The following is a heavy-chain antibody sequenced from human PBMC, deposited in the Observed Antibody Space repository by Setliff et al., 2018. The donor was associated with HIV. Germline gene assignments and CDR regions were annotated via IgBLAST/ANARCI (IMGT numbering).Heavy chain of an antibody. D-gene: IGHD2-2*01. J-gene: IGHJ4*02. CDR2: INPDNGDR. Sequence: ASVKVSCKAAGYTFSSHVMHWVRQAPGQRLEWMGWINPDNGDRKYSQKLQGRVTINRDTSASTVYMELSSLSSEDTAVYYCVRGVNVVVVPAAPYFDCWGQGTLVNLS. CDR1: GYTFSSHV. CDR3: VRGVNVVVVPAAPYFDC. V-gene: IGHV1-3*01.